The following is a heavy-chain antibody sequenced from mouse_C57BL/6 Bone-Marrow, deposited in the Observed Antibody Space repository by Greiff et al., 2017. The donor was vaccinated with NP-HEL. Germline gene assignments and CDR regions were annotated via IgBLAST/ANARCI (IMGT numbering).Heavy chain of an antibody. Sequence: VQLQQSGAELVRPGASVKLSCTASGFNIKDDYMHWVKQRPEQGLEWIGWIDPENGDTEYASKFQGKATITADTSSNTAYLQLSSLTSEDTAVYYCTTPWGGYYGSRDLAYWGRGTLVTVSA. D-gene: IGHD1-1*01. CDR2: IDPENGDT. CDR3: TTPWGGYYGSRDLAY. V-gene: IGHV14-4*01. CDR1: GFNIKDDY. J-gene: IGHJ3*01.